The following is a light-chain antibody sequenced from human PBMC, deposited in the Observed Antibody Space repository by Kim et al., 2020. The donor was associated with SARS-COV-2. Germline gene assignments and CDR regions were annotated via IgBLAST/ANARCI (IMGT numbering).Light chain of an antibody. Sequence: TCTLSSDYSNDKGDWYQQRPRKGPRFVMRVGTGGIEGSKGDGIPVRFSVVGSGLNRYLTIKNIQEEDESDNYCGADRGSGRNFVGVFGGGTQLTVL. CDR2: VGTGGIEG. J-gene: IGLJ2*01. V-gene: IGLV9-49*01. CDR1: SDYSNDK. CDR3: GADRGSGRNFVGV.